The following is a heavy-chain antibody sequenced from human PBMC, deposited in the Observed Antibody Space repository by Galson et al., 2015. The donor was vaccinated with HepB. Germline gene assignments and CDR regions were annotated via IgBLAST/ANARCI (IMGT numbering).Heavy chain of an antibody. CDR1: GFTFGNNA. CDR2: ISASGGNT. V-gene: IGHV3-23*01. Sequence: LRLSCAASGFTFGNNAMTWVRQAPGKGLEWVSSISASGGNTYYADSVKGRFTISRDNSKNTLYLQTNGLRAEDTAVYYCAKGVATVITLFDYWGQGTLVTVSS. D-gene: IGHD4-23*01. J-gene: IGHJ4*02. CDR3: AKGVATVITLFDY.